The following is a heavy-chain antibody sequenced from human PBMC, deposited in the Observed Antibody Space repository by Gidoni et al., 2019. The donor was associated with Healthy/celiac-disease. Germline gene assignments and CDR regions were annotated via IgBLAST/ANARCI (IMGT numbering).Heavy chain of an antibody. J-gene: IGHJ4*02. CDR1: GFTFSSDA. CDR2: IRGSGGSK. V-gene: IGHV3-23*01. Sequence: EVQLLESGGGLVQPGGSLRLSCAPSGFTFSSDAMGWVRQAPGKGLGWVSAIRGSGGSKYYADSVKGRFTISRDNSKNTLYLQMNSRRAEDTAVYYCAKPRDGYNNFDYWGQGTLVTVSS. D-gene: IGHD5-12*01. CDR3: AKPRDGYNNFDY.